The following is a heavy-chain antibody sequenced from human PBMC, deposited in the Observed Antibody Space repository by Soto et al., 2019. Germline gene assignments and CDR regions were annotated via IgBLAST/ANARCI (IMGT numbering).Heavy chain of an antibody. J-gene: IGHJ3*02. CDR2: IYPGDSDT. V-gene: IGHV5-51*07. CDR1: GYSFTSYW. D-gene: IGHD1-26*01. CDR3: ARGGSWEPLDAFDI. Sequence: GAAVKISCKRSGYSFTSYWIGWEHQMPGKGLEWMGIIYPGDSDTRYSPSFQGQATISADKSISTAYLQWSSLKASDTAMYYCARGGSWEPLDAFDIWRQGTMVTVSS.